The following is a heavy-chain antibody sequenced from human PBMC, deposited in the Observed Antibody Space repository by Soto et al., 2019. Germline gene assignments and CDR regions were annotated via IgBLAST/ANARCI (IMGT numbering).Heavy chain of an antibody. J-gene: IGHJ4*02. CDR3: ARTMVRGVIGGVFDY. V-gene: IGHV3-30*03. D-gene: IGHD3-10*01. CDR2: ISYDGSNK. Sequence: QVQLVESGGGVVQPGRSLRLSCAASGFTFSSYGMHWVRQAPGKGLEWVAVISYDGSNKYYADSVKGRFTISRDNSKNTLYLQMNSLRAEDTAVYYCARTMVRGVIGGVFDYWGQGTLVTVSS. CDR1: GFTFSSYG.